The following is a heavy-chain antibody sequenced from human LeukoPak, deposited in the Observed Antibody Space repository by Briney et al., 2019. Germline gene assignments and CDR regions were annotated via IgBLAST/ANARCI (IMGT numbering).Heavy chain of an antibody. J-gene: IGHJ4*02. D-gene: IGHD4-17*01. Sequence: ASVKVSCKASGGTFSSYAISWMRQAPGQGLEWMGRIIPILGIANYAQKFQGRITITADKSTSTAYMELSSLRSEDTAVYYCARDSGALRVRPFDYWGQGTLVTVSS. V-gene: IGHV1-69*04. CDR1: GGTFSSYA. CDR3: ARDSGALRVRPFDY. CDR2: IIPILGIA.